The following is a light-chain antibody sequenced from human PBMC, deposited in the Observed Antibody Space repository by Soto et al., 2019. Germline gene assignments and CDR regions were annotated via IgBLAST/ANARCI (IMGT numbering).Light chain of an antibody. CDR2: EVS. J-gene: IGLJ3*02. CDR1: SSDVGAYKY. V-gene: IGLV2-8*01. Sequence: QSALTQPPSASGSPGQSVTISCTGTSSDVGAYKYVSWHQQHPGKAPKAIIYEVSKRPAGVPDRFSGSKSGNTASRTVSGLQADDEADDYCSSYAGSNNLVFGGGTKLTVL. CDR3: SSYAGSNNLV.